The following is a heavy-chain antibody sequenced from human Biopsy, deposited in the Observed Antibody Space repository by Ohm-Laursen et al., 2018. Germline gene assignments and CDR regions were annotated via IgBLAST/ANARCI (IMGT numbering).Heavy chain of an antibody. CDR3: ASVVLGPTNDAFDL. Sequence: SETLSLTCTVSGGSISDDYWNWIRQPPGKGLQVIGYISSGGRAKYNPSLKSRLTISLDTSKKQLSLRLRSVTAADTAMYYCASVVLGPTNDAFDLWGQGTMVVVSS. V-gene: IGHV4-59*12. J-gene: IGHJ3*01. CDR1: GGSISDDY. D-gene: IGHD3-22*01. CDR2: ISSGGRA.